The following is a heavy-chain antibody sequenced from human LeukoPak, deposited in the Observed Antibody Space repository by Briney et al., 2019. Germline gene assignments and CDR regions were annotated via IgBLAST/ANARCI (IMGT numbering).Heavy chain of an antibody. D-gene: IGHD4-11*01. CDR2: IYTSGST. Sequence: SETLSLTCTVSGGSISSYYWSWIRQPAGKGLEWIGRIYTSGSTNYNPSLKSRVTMSVDTSKNQFSLKLSSVTAADTAVYYCARDSYSNYVDYYYYMDVWGKGTTVTVSS. CDR3: ARDSYSNYVDYYYYMDV. V-gene: IGHV4-4*07. CDR1: GGSISSYY. J-gene: IGHJ6*03.